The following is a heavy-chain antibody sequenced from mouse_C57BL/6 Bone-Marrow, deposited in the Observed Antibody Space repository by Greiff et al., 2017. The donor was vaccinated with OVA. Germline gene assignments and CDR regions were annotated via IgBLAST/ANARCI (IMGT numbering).Heavy chain of an antibody. CDR1: GYTFTSYW. CDR3: AGGDYDDNAMDY. V-gene: IGHV1-64*01. J-gene: IGHJ4*01. Sequence: VQLQQPGAELVKPGASVKLSCKASGYTFTSYWMHWVKQRPGQGLEWIGMIHPNSGSTNYNEKFKSKATLTVDKSSSTAYMQLSSLTSEDSAVYYCAGGDYDDNAMDYCGQGTSVTVSS. CDR2: IHPNSGST. D-gene: IGHD2-4*01.